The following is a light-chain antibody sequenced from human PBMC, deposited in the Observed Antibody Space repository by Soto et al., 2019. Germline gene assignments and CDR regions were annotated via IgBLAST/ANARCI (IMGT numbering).Light chain of an antibody. CDR2: SDR. V-gene: IGLV3-21*02. CDR3: QVRESPSDHSVV. Sequence: SSELTQPPSVSVAPGQTASITCGGANIGIKAVHWYKQKAGQAPELVVYSDRDRPSGIPGRFSGSNSGSTATLTISRVEAGDEADYYCQVRESPSDHSVVFGGGTKLTVL. CDR1: NIGIKA. J-gene: IGLJ3*02.